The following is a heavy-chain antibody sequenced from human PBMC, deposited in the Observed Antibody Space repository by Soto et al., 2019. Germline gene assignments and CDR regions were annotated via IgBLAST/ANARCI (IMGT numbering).Heavy chain of an antibody. D-gene: IGHD3-9*01. J-gene: IGHJ4*02. CDR1: GFTFSNSA. CDR3: SRDDSDWFFN. V-gene: IGHV3-33*01. CDR2: ISHDGSTK. Sequence: GGSLRLSCAASGFTFSNSAMHWVRQAPGKGLEWVAIISHDGSTKYYTDSVKGRFTISRDNSKNTVDLQMNSLESEDTAVYYCSRDDSDWFFNWGRGTLVTVPQ.